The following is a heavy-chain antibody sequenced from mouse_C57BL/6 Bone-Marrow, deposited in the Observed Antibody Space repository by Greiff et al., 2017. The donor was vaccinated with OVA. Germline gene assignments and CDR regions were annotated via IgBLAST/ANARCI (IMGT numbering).Heavy chain of an antibody. D-gene: IGHD1-1*01. J-gene: IGHJ1*03. CDR2: INPSTGGT. CDR3: ARDYGRGERYFDV. Sequence: VQLQQSGPELVKPGASVKISCKASGYSFTGYYMNWVKQSPEQSLEWIGEINPSTGGTTYNQKFKAKATLTVDTSSSTAYMQLKSLTSEDSAVYYCARDYGRGERYFDVWGTGTTVTVSS. CDR1: GYSFTGYY. V-gene: IGHV1-42*01.